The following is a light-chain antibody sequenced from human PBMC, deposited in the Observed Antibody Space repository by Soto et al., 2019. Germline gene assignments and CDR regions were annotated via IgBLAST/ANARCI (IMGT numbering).Light chain of an antibody. V-gene: IGLV1-44*01. CDR1: TSNIGSYT. CDR3: AAWDDSLNGRVV. CDR2: STN. Sequence: QLVLTQPPSASGTPGQRVTISCSGSTSNIGSYTVSWYQHLPGTAPKLLIFSTNQRPSGVPDRFSGSKSGTSASLAISGLQSEDEADYYCAAWDDSLNGRVVFGGGTKLTVL. J-gene: IGLJ2*01.